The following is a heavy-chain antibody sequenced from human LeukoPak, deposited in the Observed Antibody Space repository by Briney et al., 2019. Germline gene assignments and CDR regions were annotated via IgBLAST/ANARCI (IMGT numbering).Heavy chain of an antibody. J-gene: IGHJ5*01. Sequence: GGTLRLSCVASGFTFSSHGMNWGRRAPGHGLRWGASIKEGGSEKYYLDSVSGRFTISRDDGKNSVFLQVNSLTVEDTAVYYCARNRWGSGSRNWFDSWAQGTMVTVSS. CDR2: IKEGGSEK. V-gene: IGHV3-7*04. CDR3: ARNRWGSGSRNWFDS. D-gene: IGHD6-25*01. CDR1: GFTFSSHG.